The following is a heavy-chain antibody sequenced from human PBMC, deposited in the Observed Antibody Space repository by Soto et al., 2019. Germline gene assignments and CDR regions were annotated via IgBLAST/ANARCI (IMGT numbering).Heavy chain of an antibody. D-gene: IGHD2-2*01. CDR1: GFPFSSYA. CDR2: ISGSGGST. V-gene: IGHV3-23*01. Sequence: GGSLRLSCAASGFPFSSYAMSWVRQAPGKGLEWVSGISGSGGSTSVADSVKGRFTISRDNSKNTLYLQMNSLRAEDTAVYYCTKDRYCSSTSCYAGDYWGQGTLVTVSS. CDR3: TKDRYCSSTSCYAGDY. J-gene: IGHJ4*02.